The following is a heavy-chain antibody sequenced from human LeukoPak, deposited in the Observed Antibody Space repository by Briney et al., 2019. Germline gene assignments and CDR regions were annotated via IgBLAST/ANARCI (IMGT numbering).Heavy chain of an antibody. J-gene: IGHJ6*02. D-gene: IGHD6-13*01. CDR1: GYTFTSYY. CDR3: ARGLGIAAAGNYYYGMDV. Sequence: GASVKVSCKASGYTFTSYYMHWVRQAPGQGLEWMGIINPSGGSTSYAQKFQGRVTMTRDTSTSTVYMELSSLRSDDTAVYYCARGLGIAAAGNYYYGMDVWGQGTTVTVSS. CDR2: INPSGGST. V-gene: IGHV1-46*01.